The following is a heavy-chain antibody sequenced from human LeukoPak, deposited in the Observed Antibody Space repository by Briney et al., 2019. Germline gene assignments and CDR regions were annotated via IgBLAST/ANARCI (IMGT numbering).Heavy chain of an antibody. V-gene: IGHV3-7*01. J-gene: IGHJ4*02. CDR1: GFTFSSYW. D-gene: IGHD1-26*01. Sequence: GGSLRLSCAASGFTFSSYWMSWVRQAPGKGLEWVANIKQDGSEKYYVDSVKGRFTISRDNAKNSLYLQKNSLRAEDTAVYYCAGDHARIVGATLDGYWGQGTLVTVSS. CDR2: IKQDGSEK. CDR3: AGDHARIVGATLDGY.